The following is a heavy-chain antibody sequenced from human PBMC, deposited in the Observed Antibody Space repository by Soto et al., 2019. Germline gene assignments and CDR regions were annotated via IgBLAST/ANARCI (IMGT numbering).Heavy chain of an antibody. J-gene: IGHJ4*02. CDR1: GFTFSSYA. CDR3: ARRLFYGSSVDY. CDR2: ISYDGSNK. Sequence: GGSLRLSCAASGFTFSSYAMHWVRQAPGKGLEWVAVISYDGSNKYYADSVKGRFTISRDNSKNTLYLQMNSLRAEDTAVYYCARRLFYGSSVDYWGQGTLVTVSS. V-gene: IGHV3-30-3*01. D-gene: IGHD3-10*01.